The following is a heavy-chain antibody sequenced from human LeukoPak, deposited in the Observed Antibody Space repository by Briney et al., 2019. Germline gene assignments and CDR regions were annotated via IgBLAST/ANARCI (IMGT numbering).Heavy chain of an antibody. D-gene: IGHD5-12*01. Sequence: PGGSLRLSCAASGFSVSSNFMSWVRQAPGRGLEWVSVLYSGGTTYYAESVKGRFSISRDNSKNTLYLQMNSLRVEDTAVYYCTRGRSERSGYDPYDAFDIWGQGTMVTVSS. CDR3: TRGRSERSGYDPYDAFDI. J-gene: IGHJ3*02. CDR2: LYSGGTT. CDR1: GFSVSSNF. V-gene: IGHV3-66*01.